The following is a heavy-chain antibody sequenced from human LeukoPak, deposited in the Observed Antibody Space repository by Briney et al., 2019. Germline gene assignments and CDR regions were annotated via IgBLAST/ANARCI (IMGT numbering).Heavy chain of an antibody. J-gene: IGHJ4*02. CDR2: ISYDGSDK. CDR1: GFIFRNFA. CDR3: ATPGGTGWHPLDY. V-gene: IGHV3-30*03. Sequence: GGSLRLSCAASGFIFRNFAMHWVRQTPGKGLEWVALISYDGSDKYFRDSVKGRFTVSRDNSKNTLYLHMGSLRPEDTAVYYCATPGGTGWHPLDYWGQGTLVTVSS. D-gene: IGHD6-19*01.